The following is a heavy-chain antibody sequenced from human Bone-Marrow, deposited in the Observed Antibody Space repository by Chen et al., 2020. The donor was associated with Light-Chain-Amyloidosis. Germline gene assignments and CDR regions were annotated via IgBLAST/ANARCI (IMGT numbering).Heavy chain of an antibody. CDR1: GGATRSSSHY. Sequence: QAQLQESGRRLMNPSETLSLTCSVTGGATRSSSHYWGWIRQLPRKGLEWIGSVYYSGRTYYSPSLKSRVSISIDTSKNQFTLRLTSVTAADSAVYFCARAVDYSNYGWFDPWGQGTLVTVSS. V-gene: IGHV4-39*01. J-gene: IGHJ5*02. D-gene: IGHD4-4*01. CDR2: VYYSGRT. CDR3: ARAVDYSNYGWFDP.